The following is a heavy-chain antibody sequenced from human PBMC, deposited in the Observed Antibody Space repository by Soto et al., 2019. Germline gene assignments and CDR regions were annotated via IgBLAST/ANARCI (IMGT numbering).Heavy chain of an antibody. D-gene: IGHD6-13*01. CDR2: IIPIFGTA. V-gene: IGHV1-69*13. Sequence: SVKVSCKASGGTFSSYAISWVRQAPGQGLEWMGGIIPIFGTANYAQKFQGRVTITADESTSTAYMELSSLRSEDTAVYYCARDLGVAAADSYYYYGMDVWGQGTTVTVSS. J-gene: IGHJ6*02. CDR3: ARDLGVAAADSYYYYGMDV. CDR1: GGTFSSYA.